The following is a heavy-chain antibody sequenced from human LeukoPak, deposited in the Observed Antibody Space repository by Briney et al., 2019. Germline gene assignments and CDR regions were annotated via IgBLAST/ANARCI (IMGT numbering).Heavy chain of an antibody. D-gene: IGHD6-13*01. CDR3: AREIPQQLVAMDV. J-gene: IGHJ6*02. Sequence: GGSLRLSCAVSGFIFNNYIMNWVRQAPGKGLEWVSSITGSGSFVYYADSVKGRFTISRDNAKNSLYLQMNGLRAEDTAVYYCAREIPQQLVAMDVWGQGTTVTVSS. CDR1: GFIFNNYI. CDR2: ITGSGSFV. V-gene: IGHV3-21*04.